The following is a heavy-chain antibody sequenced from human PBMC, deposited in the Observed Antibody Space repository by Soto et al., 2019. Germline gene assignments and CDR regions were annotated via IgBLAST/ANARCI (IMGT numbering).Heavy chain of an antibody. CDR3: AKVDYGDNVDY. D-gene: IGHD4-17*01. J-gene: IGHJ4*02. CDR2: ISSNGGST. V-gene: IGHV3-64*04. CDR1: GFTFSSYA. Sequence: PGGSLRLSCAASGFTFSSYAMHWVRQAPGKGLEYVSAISSNGGSTYYADSVKGRFTISRDNSKNTLYLQMNSLRAEDTAVYYCAKVDYGDNVDYWGQGTLVTVSS.